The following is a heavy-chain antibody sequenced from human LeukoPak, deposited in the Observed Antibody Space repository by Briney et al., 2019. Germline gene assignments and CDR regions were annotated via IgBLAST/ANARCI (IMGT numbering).Heavy chain of an antibody. Sequence: GGSLRLSCAASGFTFSSYGMHWVRQAPGKGLEWVAFIRYDGSNKYYADSVKGRFTISRDNSKNTLYLQMNSLRAEDTAVYYCAKGVGAAATDYYYMDVWGKGTTVTISS. D-gene: IGHD6-13*01. CDR1: GFTFSSYG. V-gene: IGHV3-30*02. CDR2: IRYDGSNK. J-gene: IGHJ6*03. CDR3: AKGVGAAATDYYYMDV.